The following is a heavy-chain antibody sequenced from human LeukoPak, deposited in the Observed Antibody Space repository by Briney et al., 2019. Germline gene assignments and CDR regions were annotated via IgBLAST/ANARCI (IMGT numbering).Heavy chain of an antibody. D-gene: IGHD2-2*01. Sequence: GGSLRLSCEASGFLFRSNGMHWVRQAPGKGLEWVAVIWYDGSNKYYADSVKGRFTISRDNSKNTLYLQMNSLRAEDTAVYYCAKGSTSCLDWGQGTLVTVSS. CDR3: AKGSTSCLD. CDR1: GFLFRSNG. V-gene: IGHV3-33*06. J-gene: IGHJ4*02. CDR2: IWYDGSNK.